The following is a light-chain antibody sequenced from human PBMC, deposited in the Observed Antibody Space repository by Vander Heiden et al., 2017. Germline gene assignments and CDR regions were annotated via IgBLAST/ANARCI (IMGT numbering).Light chain of an antibody. CDR3: QHFGSSHPYT. Sequence: IVLTQSPGTLSLSPGERATLSCRASQSVSSTYLAWYQQKPGQAPRLLMYGASSRATGIPDRFSGSGSGTDFTLTISGLEPEDFAVYYCQHFGSSHPYTFAPGTKVDI. CDR2: GAS. V-gene: IGKV3-20*01. CDR1: QSVSSTY. J-gene: IGKJ3*01.